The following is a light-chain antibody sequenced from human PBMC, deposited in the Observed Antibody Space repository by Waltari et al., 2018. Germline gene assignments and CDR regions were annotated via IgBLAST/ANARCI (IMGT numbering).Light chain of an antibody. V-gene: IGKV1-27*01. CDR3: QKYNSSPWT. CDR1: QGISNS. J-gene: IGKJ1*01. CDR2: AAS. Sequence: DIQMTQSPSSLSASVGDRVTITCRASQGISNSLAWYQQKPGEVPNLLIYAASTLQSGVPSRCSGSGSGTDFTLTISSLQPEDVATYYCQKYNSSPWTFGQGTKVEIK.